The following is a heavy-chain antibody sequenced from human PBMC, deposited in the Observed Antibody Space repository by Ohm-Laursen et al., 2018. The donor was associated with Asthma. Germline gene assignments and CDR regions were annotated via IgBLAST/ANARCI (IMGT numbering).Heavy chain of an antibody. D-gene: IGHD3-3*01. CDR2: IIGSGADT. CDR1: GFTFSSYA. CDR3: AISLRFLEWLLDY. V-gene: IGHV3-23*01. Sequence: SLRLSCTASGFTFSSYAMSWVRQAPGKGLECVSAIIGSGADTYYADSVKGRFTISRDNSKNTLYLQMNSLRAEDTAVYYCAISLRFLEWLLDYWGQGTLVTVSS. J-gene: IGHJ4*02.